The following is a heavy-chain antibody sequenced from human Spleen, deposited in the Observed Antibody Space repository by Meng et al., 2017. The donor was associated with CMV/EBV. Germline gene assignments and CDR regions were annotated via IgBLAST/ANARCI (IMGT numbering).Heavy chain of an antibody. CDR1: GFTFSSYA. J-gene: IGHJ6*02. V-gene: IGHV3-30*04. CDR2: ISYDGSNK. D-gene: IGHD6-19*01. Sequence: GGSLRLSCAASGFTFSSYAMHWVRQAPGKGLEWVAVISYDGSNKYYADSVKGRFTISRDNSKNTLYLQMNSLRAEDTAVYYCAKDRGAVAGPNLFYYYGMDVWGQGTTVTVSS. CDR3: AKDRGAVAGPNLFYYYGMDV.